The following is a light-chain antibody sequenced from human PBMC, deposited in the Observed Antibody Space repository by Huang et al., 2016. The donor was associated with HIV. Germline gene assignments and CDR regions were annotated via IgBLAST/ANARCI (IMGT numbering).Light chain of an antibody. J-gene: IGKJ2*01. CDR3: QQSHNTPAT. CDR1: QSIGSN. Sequence: DIQMTQSPSSLSASVGDRVTITCRASQSIGSNLNWYQQRPGKAPNLLIYAASSLLSGVPSRFSGSGSGTDFTLTISSLEPEDFVIYFCQQSHNTPATFGQGTKLGIK. V-gene: IGKV1-39*01. CDR2: AAS.